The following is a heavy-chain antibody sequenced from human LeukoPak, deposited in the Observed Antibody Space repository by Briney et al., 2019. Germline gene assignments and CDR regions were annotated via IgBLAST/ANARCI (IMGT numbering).Heavy chain of an antibody. Sequence: ASVKVSCKASGYTFTSYGISWVRQAPGQGLEWMGWISAYNGNTNYAQKLQGRVTMTEDTSTDTAYMELSSLRSEDTAVYYCATDSGYDFVNYYYYGMDVWGQGTTVTVSS. V-gene: IGHV1-18*01. D-gene: IGHD3-3*01. CDR1: GYTFTSYG. CDR2: ISAYNGNT. J-gene: IGHJ6*02. CDR3: ATDSGYDFVNYYYYGMDV.